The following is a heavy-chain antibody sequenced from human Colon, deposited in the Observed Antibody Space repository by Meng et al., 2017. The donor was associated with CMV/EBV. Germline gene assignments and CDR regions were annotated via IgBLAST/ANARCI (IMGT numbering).Heavy chain of an antibody. D-gene: IGHD3-22*01. Sequence: VQIARSGAEVKKPVASVKVTGKHPGYACTHNYMPWVRQAPGQGLEWMGWINPNSGGTNYAQKFQGRVTMTRDTSISPAYMELSRLRSDDTAVYYCARGKNYYDSSGYRKGLDYWGQGTLVTVSS. V-gene: IGHV1-2*02. CDR3: ARGKNYYDSSGYRKGLDY. CDR2: INPNSGGT. J-gene: IGHJ4*02. CDR1: GYACTHNY.